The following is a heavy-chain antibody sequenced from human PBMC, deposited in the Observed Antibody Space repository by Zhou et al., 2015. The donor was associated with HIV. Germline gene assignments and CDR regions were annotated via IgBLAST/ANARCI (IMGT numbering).Heavy chain of an antibody. CDR1: GGTFSSYA. Sequence: QVQLVQSGAEVKKPGSSVKVSCKASGGTFSSYAISWVRQAPGQGLEWMGGIIPIFGTANYAQKFQGRVTITADKSTSTAYMELSSLRSEDTAVYYCAIRGTMVRGVILGRFDPWGQGTLVTVSS. CDR2: IIPIFGTA. D-gene: IGHD3-10*01. V-gene: IGHV1-69*06. CDR3: AIRGTMVRGVILGRFDP. J-gene: IGHJ5*02.